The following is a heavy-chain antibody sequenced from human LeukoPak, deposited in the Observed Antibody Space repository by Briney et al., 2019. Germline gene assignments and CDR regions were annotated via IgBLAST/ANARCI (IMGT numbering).Heavy chain of an antibody. CDR2: IYYSGST. Sequence: SETLSLTCTVSGGSISSYYWSWIRQPPGKGLEWIGYIYYSGSTNYNPSLKSRVTIPLDTSKNQFSLNLSSVTAADTAVYYCAILRYFDQHYYYYGMDVWGQGTTVTVSS. V-gene: IGHV4-59*01. CDR3: AILRYFDQHYYYYGMDV. CDR1: GGSISSYY. D-gene: IGHD3-9*01. J-gene: IGHJ6*02.